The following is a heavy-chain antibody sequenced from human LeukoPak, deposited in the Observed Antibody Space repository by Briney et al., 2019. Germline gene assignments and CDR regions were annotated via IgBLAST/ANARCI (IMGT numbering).Heavy chain of an antibody. CDR2: IYYSGYT. CDR1: GGSISSYY. V-gene: IGHV4-59*01. J-gene: IGHJ6*03. CDR3: ARTTMVRGTYYMDV. Sequence: SETLSLTCTVSGGSISSYYWSWIRQPPGKGLEWIGYIYYSGYTNYNPSLKSRVTISVGTSKNQFSLKLSSVTAADTAVYYCARTTMVRGTYYMDVWGKGTTVTISS. D-gene: IGHD3-10*01.